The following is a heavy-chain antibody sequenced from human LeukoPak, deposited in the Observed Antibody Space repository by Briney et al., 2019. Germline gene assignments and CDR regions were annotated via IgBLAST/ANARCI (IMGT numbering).Heavy chain of an antibody. D-gene: IGHD2-2*01. CDR2: IIPIFGTA. CDR1: GYTFTSYD. V-gene: IGHV1-69*13. CDR3: ARTSRGIGCSSTSCGGMDV. Sequence: ASVKVSCKASGYTFTSYDITWVRQAPGQGLEWMGGIIPIFGTANYAQEFQGRVTITADESTSTAYMELSSLRSEDTAVYYCARTSRGIGCSSTSCGGMDVWGQGTTVTVSS. J-gene: IGHJ6*02.